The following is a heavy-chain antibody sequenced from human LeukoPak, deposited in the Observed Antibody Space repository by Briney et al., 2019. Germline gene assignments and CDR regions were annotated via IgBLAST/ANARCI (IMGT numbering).Heavy chain of an antibody. J-gene: IGHJ4*02. D-gene: IGHD3-22*01. CDR1: GFTFSSYS. CDR3: ARVGRGSGYYYDY. Sequence: GGSLSLSCAASGFTFSSYSMNWVRQAPGKGLEWVSSISSSSSYIYYADSVKGRFTISRDNAKNSLYLQMNSLKTEDTAVYYCARVGRGSGYYYDYWGRGTLVTVSS. V-gene: IGHV3-21*04. CDR2: ISSSSSYI.